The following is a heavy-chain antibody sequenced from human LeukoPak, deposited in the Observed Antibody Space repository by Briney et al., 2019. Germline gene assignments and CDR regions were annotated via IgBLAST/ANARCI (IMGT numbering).Heavy chain of an antibody. CDR3: ARDMVSTWPYFYSYYYMDV. V-gene: IGHV4-4*07. Sequence: PSETLSLTCTVSGASITAHSWNWIRQTAGKALEWIGRIHGNGSTNYNPSLKSRVTMSLDTTKSQFSLKLPSVTAADTALYYCARDMVSTWPYFYSYYYMDVWGQGTTVAVSS. CDR1: GASITAHS. CDR2: IHGNGST. D-gene: IGHD3-10*01. J-gene: IGHJ6*03.